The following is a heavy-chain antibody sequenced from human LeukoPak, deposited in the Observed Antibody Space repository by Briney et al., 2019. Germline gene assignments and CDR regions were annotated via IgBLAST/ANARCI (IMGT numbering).Heavy chain of an antibody. CDR1: GFTFSSYG. CDR3: AKDAVAGANLDY. CDR2: ISYDGSNK. V-gene: IGHV3-30*18. Sequence: GRSLRLSCAASGFTFSSYGMHWVRQAPGKGLEWVAVISYDGSNKYYADSAKGRFTISRDNSKNTLYLQMNSLRAEDTAVYYCAKDAVAGANLDYWGQGTLVTVSS. D-gene: IGHD6-19*01. J-gene: IGHJ4*02.